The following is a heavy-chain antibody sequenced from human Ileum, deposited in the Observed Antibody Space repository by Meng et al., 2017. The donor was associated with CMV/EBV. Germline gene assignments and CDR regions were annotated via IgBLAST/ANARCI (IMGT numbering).Heavy chain of an antibody. CDR2: VTSTGSTT. J-gene: IGHJ6*02. V-gene: IGHV3-48*03. CDR1: GFIFSNYE. CDR3: ASRDYYDYTLDV. Sequence: GESLKISCAASGFIFSNYEMNWVRQAPGKGLEWVSYVTSTGSTTYYAHSVRGRFTISRDNAKNSMYLEMNSLRAEDTAVYYCASRDYYDYTLDVWGQGTTVTVSS.